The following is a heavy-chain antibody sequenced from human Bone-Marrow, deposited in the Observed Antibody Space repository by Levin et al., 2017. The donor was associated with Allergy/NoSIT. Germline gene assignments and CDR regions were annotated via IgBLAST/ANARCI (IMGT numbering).Heavy chain of an antibody. Sequence: ASVKVSCKASGFTFTSSAVQWVRQARGQRLEWIGWIVVGSGNTNYAQKFQERVTITRDMSTSTAYMELSSLRSEDTAVYYCAASPGYSGYYYYYYGMDVWGQGTTVTVSS. J-gene: IGHJ6*02. CDR2: IVVGSGNT. D-gene: IGHD1-26*01. CDR3: AASPGYSGYYYYYYGMDV. CDR1: GFTFTSSA. V-gene: IGHV1-58*01.